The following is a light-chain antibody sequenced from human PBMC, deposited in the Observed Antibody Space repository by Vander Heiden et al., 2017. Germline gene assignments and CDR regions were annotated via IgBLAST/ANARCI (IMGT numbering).Light chain of an antibody. CDR2: SNN. CDR3: ATWDDGLNHYFV. CDR1: SSNIGRNN. Sequence: QPVLTQPPSASGPPGQRLTISCSGSSSNIGRNNVNWYQQLPGSTHQLLIYSNNQRPSGVPDRFSGSKSGTSASLAISGPQSEDEADYYCATWDDGLNHYFVFGTGTRVTVL. V-gene: IGLV1-44*01. J-gene: IGLJ1*01.